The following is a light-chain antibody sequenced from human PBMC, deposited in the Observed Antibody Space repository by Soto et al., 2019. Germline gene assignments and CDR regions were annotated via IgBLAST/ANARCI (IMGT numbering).Light chain of an antibody. CDR1: QGISRY. J-gene: IGKJ4*01. CDR2: AAS. CDR3: QQLNTYPVT. Sequence: IQMSQSPSSLSASVGDSFTITCRASQGISRYLSWYQQKPGRAPKLLISAASTLQSGVPARFSGSGSGTDFTLSITSLQPEDFATYYCQQLNTYPVTFGGGTKVDI. V-gene: IGKV1-9*01.